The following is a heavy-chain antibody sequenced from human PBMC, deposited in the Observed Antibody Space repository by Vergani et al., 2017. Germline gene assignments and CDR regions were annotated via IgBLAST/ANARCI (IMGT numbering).Heavy chain of an antibody. Sequence: EVQLSESGGGLVQPGGSLRLSCAASGFTFSSYAMSWVRQVPGKGLEWVSGISGSGGNTYYANSVKGRFTISRDNSKNTLYLQMNSLRADDTAVYYCAKGVYCSSTSCYEGRGYYYGMGVWGQGTTVTFSS. D-gene: IGHD2-2*01. CDR1: GFTFSSYA. V-gene: IGHV3-23*01. CDR2: ISGSGGNT. CDR3: AKGVYCSSTSCYEGRGYYYGMGV. J-gene: IGHJ6*02.